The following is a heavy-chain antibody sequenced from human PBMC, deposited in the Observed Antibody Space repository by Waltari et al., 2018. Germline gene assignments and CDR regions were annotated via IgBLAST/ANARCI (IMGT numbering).Heavy chain of an antibody. Sequence: QVQLNQWGAGVFKPSETLSLTCAVYGESFSDHFWTWIRQPPGKGLEWIGQMNHRGSGTYNPSLKNRVTISVDTSMNQFSLMMTSLTAADTAVYYCARAPSFHYGVFSVPLTLDYWSQGTMVFVSS. J-gene: IGHJ3*01. CDR3: ARAPSFHYGVFSVPLTLDY. D-gene: IGHD4-17*01. CDR1: GESFSDHF. CDR2: MNHRGSG. V-gene: IGHV4-34*01.